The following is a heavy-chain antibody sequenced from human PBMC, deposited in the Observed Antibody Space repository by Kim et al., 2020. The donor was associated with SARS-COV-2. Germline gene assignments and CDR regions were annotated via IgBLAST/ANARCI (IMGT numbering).Heavy chain of an antibody. J-gene: IGHJ4*02. V-gene: IGHV4-39*01. Sequence: YYNPSLKSRVTISVDTSKTQVSLELSSVTAADTAVYYCARLTMIVVPFDYWGQGTLVTVSS. CDR3: ARLTMIVVPFDY. D-gene: IGHD3-22*01.